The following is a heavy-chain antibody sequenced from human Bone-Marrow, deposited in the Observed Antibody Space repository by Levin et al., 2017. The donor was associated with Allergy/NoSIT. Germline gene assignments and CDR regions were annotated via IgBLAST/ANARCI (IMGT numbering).Heavy chain of an antibody. D-gene: IGHD3-9*01. CDR2: IYYTESS. V-gene: IGHV4-39*01. CDR3: ARQRDYDVLTGFGYYFDS. Sequence: SETLSLTCTVSGGSIRSDGFYWGWIRQPPGKGLEWIGSIYYTESSYYNPSLKSRVTISVDTSKNQFSLRLRSVTAADTALYYCARQRDYDVLTGFGYYFDSWGQGTLVTVSS. CDR1: GGSIRSDGFY. J-gene: IGHJ4*02.